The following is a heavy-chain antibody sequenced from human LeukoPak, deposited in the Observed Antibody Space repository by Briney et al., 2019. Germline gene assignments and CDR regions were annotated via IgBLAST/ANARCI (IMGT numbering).Heavy chain of an antibody. CDR3: ARVFAVAGPSFDY. CDR1: GFTVSSNY. V-gene: IGHV3-53*01. J-gene: IGHJ4*02. Sequence: PGGSLRLSCAASGFTVSSNYMSWVRQAPGKGLEWVSVIYSGGSTYYADSVKGRFTISRDNSKNTLYLQMNSLRAEDTAVYYCARVFAVAGPSFDYWGQGTLVTVSS. CDR2: IYSGGST. D-gene: IGHD6-19*01.